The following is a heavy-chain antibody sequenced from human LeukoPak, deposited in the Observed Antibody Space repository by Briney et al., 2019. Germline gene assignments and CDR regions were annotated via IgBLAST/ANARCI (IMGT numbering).Heavy chain of an antibody. V-gene: IGHV3-43*02. CDR1: GFTFDYYA. CDR3: AKDKAPGGDYAMDV. D-gene: IGHD3-10*01. J-gene: IGHJ6*02. Sequence: GWSLKLSCAASGFTFDYYAMHWVRQARGKGVDLVFRISGDGGNTYYADSVRGRFTISRDNSKNSLYLQMNSLRTEDTALYYCAKDKAPGGDYAMDVWGQGTTVTVSS. CDR2: ISGDGGNT.